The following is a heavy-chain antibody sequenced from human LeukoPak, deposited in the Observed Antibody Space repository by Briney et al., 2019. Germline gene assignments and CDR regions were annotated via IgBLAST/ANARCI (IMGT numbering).Heavy chain of an antibody. Sequence: GGSLRLSCAASGFTFSSYSMNWVRQAPGKGLEWVSSISSSSSYIYYADSVKGRFTISRDNAKNSLYLQMNSLRAEDTAVYYCARAMAVASAFDYWGQGNLVTVSS. CDR1: GFTFSSYS. V-gene: IGHV3-21*01. CDR3: ARAMAVASAFDY. J-gene: IGHJ4*02. D-gene: IGHD6-19*01. CDR2: ISSSSSYI.